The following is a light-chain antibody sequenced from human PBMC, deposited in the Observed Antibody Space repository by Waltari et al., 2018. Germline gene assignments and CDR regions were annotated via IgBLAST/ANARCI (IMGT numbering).Light chain of an antibody. Sequence: DTQMTQSPSSLSASVGDRVTITCRASQGIRNYLAWFQQKPGRAPNPLIYAASTLQSGVPSKVSGRGSGTDFTLTINSLQPEDFASYDCQQYWSFPLTFGGGTKVEMK. J-gene: IGKJ4*01. CDR3: QQYWSFPLT. V-gene: IGKV1-16*02. CDR2: AAS. CDR1: QGIRNY.